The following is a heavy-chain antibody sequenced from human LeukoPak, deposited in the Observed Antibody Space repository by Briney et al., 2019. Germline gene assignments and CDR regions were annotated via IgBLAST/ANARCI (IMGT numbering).Heavy chain of an antibody. CDR1: GFTFSIYN. CDR2: ISSSSSSI. Sequence: PGGSLRLSCVASGFTFSIYNMKWVRQAPGKGLEWVSYISSSSSSIYYADSVKGRFTISRDNSKNTLYLQMNSLRAEDTAVYYCASGIPDYWGQGALVTVSS. CDR3: ASGIPDY. D-gene: IGHD1-26*01. J-gene: IGHJ4*02. V-gene: IGHV3-48*01.